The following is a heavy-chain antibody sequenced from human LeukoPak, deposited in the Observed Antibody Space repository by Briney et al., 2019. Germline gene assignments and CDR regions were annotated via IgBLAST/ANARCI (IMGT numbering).Heavy chain of an antibody. CDR3: ARYSSSWSKVYFDY. V-gene: IGHV4-39*07. Sequence: SETLSLTCRVSGASINSGSNYWGWIRQPPGKTLEWIGSIYSSGSTYYNPSLKSRVIIMIDTPKNHFSLTLSSVTAADTAVYYCARYSSSWSKVYFDYWGQGALVTVSS. CDR2: IYSSGST. CDR1: GASINSGSNY. J-gene: IGHJ4*02. D-gene: IGHD6-13*01.